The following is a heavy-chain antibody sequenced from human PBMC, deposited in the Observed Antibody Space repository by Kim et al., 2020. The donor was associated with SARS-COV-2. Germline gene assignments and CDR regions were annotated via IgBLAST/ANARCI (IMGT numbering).Heavy chain of an antibody. D-gene: IGHD6-19*01. CDR1: GGSFSGYY. V-gene: IGHV4-34*01. Sequence: SETLSLTCAVYGGSFSGYYWSWIRQPPGKGLEWIGEINHSGSTNYNPSLKSRVTISVDTSKNQFSLKLSSVTAADTAVYYCATGKWLVPRRDAFDIWGQGTMVTVSS. CDR3: ATGKWLVPRRDAFDI. J-gene: IGHJ3*02. CDR2: INHSGST.